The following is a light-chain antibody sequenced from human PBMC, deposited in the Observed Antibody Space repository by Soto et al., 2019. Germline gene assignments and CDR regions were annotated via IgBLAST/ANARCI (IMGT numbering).Light chain of an antibody. CDR2: DVS. CDR3: SSYTISGNYV. V-gene: IGLV2-14*01. J-gene: IGLJ1*01. Sequence: QSALTQPASVSGSPGQSITISCTGTSSDFGTYNSVSWYQQHPGKDPKVMIYDVSNRPSGVSNRFSGSKSGNTASLTISGLQAEDEADYYGSSYTISGNYVFGTGTKLTVL. CDR1: SSDFGTYNS.